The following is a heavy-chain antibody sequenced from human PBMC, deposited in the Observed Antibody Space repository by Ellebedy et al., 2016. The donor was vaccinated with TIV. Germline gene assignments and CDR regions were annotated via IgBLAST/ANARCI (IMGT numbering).Heavy chain of an antibody. J-gene: IGHJ4*02. D-gene: IGHD3-10*01. CDR3: AWYGSGSPF. CDR1: GFTFSSYS. CDR2: ISSSSSYI. V-gene: IGHV3-21*01. Sequence: GGSLRLXXAASGFTFSSYSINWVRQAPGKGLEWVSSISSSSSYIYYADSVKGRFTISRDNAKNTLYLQMISLRAEDTAVYYCAWYGSGSPFWGQGTLVTVSS.